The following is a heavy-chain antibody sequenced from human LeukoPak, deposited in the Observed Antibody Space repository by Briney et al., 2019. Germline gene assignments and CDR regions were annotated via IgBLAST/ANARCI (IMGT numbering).Heavy chain of an antibody. Sequence: PSETLSLTCTVSGDSISSSDLYWGWIRRPPGKGLEWIALINYSGRTFYNPSLESRVTISVDMSKNQFPLRLNSVTAADTAVYYCARRRKDLNWFDPWGQGTLVTVSS. CDR3: ARRRKDLNWFDP. CDR1: GDSISSSDLY. J-gene: IGHJ5*02. V-gene: IGHV4-39*01. CDR2: INYSGRT.